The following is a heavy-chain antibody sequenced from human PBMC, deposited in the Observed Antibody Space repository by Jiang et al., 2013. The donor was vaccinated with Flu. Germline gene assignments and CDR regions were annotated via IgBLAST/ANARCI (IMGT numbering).Heavy chain of an antibody. Sequence: GSGYTFTSYWISWVRQMPGKGLEWMGKIDPSDSYTNYSPSFQGHVTISADNSINTAYLQWSSLKASDTAMYYCARRFDYAGDGDAFDIWGQGTMVTVSS. D-gene: IGHD4-17*01. CDR2: IDPSDSYT. V-gene: IGHV5-10-1*01. CDR3: ARRFDYAGDGDAFDI. J-gene: IGHJ3*02. CDR1: GYTFTSYW.